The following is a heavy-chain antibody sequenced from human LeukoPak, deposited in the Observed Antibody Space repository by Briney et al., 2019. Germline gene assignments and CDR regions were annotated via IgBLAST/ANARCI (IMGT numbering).Heavy chain of an antibody. CDR1: GYTFTSYD. CDR3: ARGGHQGTYYDFWSGYWEFDC. Sequence: ASVKVSCKASGYTFTSYDINWVRQATGLGLEWMGWMNPNSGNTGYAQKFQGRVTMTRNTSISTAYMELSSLRSEDTAVYYCARGGHQGTYYDFWSGYWEFDCWGQGTLVTVSP. D-gene: IGHD3-3*01. J-gene: IGHJ4*02. V-gene: IGHV1-8*01. CDR2: MNPNSGNT.